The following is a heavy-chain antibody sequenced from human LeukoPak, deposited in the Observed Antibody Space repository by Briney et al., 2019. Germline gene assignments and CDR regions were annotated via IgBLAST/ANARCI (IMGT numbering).Heavy chain of an antibody. CDR3: ARAGEGYGSGSYWSFDY. CDR1: GGSISTSNYY. Sequence: SETLSLTCTVSGGSISTSNYYWGWVRQPPGKGLEWIGNIFYSGSTYYSPSLKSRVTISVDTSKNQFSLKLSSVTAADTAVYYCARAGEGYGSGSYWSFDYWGQGTLVTVSS. J-gene: IGHJ4*02. D-gene: IGHD3-10*01. CDR2: IFYSGST. V-gene: IGHV4-39*07.